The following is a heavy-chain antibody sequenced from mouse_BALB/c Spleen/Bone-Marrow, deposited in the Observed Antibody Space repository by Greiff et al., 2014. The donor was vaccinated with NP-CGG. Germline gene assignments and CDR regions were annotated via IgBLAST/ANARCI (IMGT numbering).Heavy chain of an antibody. CDR3: ARDLITTATSFAY. Sequence: EVMLVESGGGLVKPGGSLKLSCAASGFTLSDYYMYWVRQTPEKRLEWVATISDGGSYTYYPDSVKGRFTISRDNAKNNLYLQMSSLKSEDTAMYYCARDLITTATSFAYWGQGTLVTVSA. V-gene: IGHV5-4*02. D-gene: IGHD1-2*01. CDR1: GFTLSDYY. CDR2: ISDGGSYT. J-gene: IGHJ3*01.